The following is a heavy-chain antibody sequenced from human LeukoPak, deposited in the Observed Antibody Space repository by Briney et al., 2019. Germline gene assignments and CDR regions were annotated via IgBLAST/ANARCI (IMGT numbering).Heavy chain of an antibody. CDR2: IYYGGST. D-gene: IGHD5-18*01. V-gene: IGHV4-61*01. J-gene: IGHJ4*02. Sequence: NTSETLFLTCTVSGGSVSSDTYYWSWIRQPPGKGLEWIGYIYYGGSTNYNPSLKSRVTISVDTSKNQFSLKLSSVTAADTAVYYCARATASRFDYWGQGTLVTASS. CDR1: GGSVSSDTYY. CDR3: ARATASRFDY.